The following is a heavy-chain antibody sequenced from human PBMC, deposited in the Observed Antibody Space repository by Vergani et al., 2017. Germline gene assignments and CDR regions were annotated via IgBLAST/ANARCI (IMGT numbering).Heavy chain of an antibody. CDR3: AKDLGYSNNYYYGMDV. CDR2: IRYDGSNK. V-gene: IGHV3-30*02. CDR1: GFTFSSYG. Sequence: QVQLVESGGGVVQPGGSLRLSCAASGFTFSSYGMHWVRQAPGKGLEWVAFIRYDGSNKYYADSVKGRFTISRDNSKNTLYLQMNSLRAEYTAVYYCAKDLGYSNNYYYGMDVWGQGTTVTVSS. D-gene: IGHD4-11*01. J-gene: IGHJ6*02.